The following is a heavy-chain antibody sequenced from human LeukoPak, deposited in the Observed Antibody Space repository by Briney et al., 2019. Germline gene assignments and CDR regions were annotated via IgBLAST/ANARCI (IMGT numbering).Heavy chain of an antibody. V-gene: IGHV3-48*04. J-gene: IGHJ6*02. Sequence: PGGSLRLSCAASGFTFSSYSMNWVRQAPGKGLEWVSYISSSSTIYYADSVKGRFTISRDNAKNSLYLQMNSLRAEDTAVYYCARETHSSSWWGEPYGMDVWGQGTTVAVSS. D-gene: IGHD6-13*01. CDR2: ISSSSTI. CDR3: ARETHSSSWWGEPYGMDV. CDR1: GFTFSSYS.